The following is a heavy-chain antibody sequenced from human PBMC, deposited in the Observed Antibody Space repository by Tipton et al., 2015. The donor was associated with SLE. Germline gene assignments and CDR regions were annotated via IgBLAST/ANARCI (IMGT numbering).Heavy chain of an antibody. D-gene: IGHD1-26*01. CDR2: INHSGST. CDR1: GGSFSGYY. Sequence: TLSLTCAVYGGSFSGYYWSWIRQPPGKGLEWIGEINHSGSTNYNPSLKSRVTISVDTSKNQFSLKLSSVTAADTAVYYCARDLGSGSYFDLWGRGTLVTVSS. CDR3: ARDLGSGSYFDL. J-gene: IGHJ2*01. V-gene: IGHV4-34*01.